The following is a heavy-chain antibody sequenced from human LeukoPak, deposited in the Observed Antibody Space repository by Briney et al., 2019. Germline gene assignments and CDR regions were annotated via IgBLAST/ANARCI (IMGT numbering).Heavy chain of an antibody. Sequence: GASVKVSCKASGYTFTSYGISWVRQAPGQGLEYMGWVSGFYGYATYVREFQGRVTMTRDTSTSTAYMELRSLTSDDMAVYYCARDPYSDDRHDNRNTGDFDYWGQGSLVTVSS. CDR3: ARDPYSDDRHDNRNTGDFDY. CDR1: GYTFTSYG. J-gene: IGHJ4*02. V-gene: IGHV1-18*03. D-gene: IGHD1/OR15-1a*01. CDR2: VSGFYGYA.